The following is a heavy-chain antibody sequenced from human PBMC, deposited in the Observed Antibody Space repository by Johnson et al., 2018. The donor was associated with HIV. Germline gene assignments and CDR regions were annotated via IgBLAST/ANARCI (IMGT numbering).Heavy chain of an antibody. CDR3: ARDRPSGWPDAFDI. Sequence: VQLVESGGGLVQPGGSLRLSCAASGFTVSSNYMSWVRQAPGKGLEWVSVMSSGDNTHYADSVKGRFTISRDNSKNTLYLQMNSLRPEDTAVYYCARDRPSGWPDAFDIWGQGAMVTVSS. J-gene: IGHJ3*02. CDR2: MSSGDNT. V-gene: IGHV3-66*02. D-gene: IGHD6-19*01. CDR1: GFTVSSNY.